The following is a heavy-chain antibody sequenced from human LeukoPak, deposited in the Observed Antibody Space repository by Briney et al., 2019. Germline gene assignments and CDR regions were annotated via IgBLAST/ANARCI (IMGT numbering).Heavy chain of an antibody. CDR1: GYTFTSYG. D-gene: IGHD6-19*01. Sequence: ASVMVSCKASGYTFTSYGISWVRQAPGQGLEWMGWISAYNGYTNYAQKLQGRVTITTDTSTSTAYMELRSLRSDDTAVYYCARAGWYELPRYAFDIWGQGTMVTVSS. CDR3: ARAGWYELPRYAFDI. V-gene: IGHV1-18*01. J-gene: IGHJ3*02. CDR2: ISAYNGYT.